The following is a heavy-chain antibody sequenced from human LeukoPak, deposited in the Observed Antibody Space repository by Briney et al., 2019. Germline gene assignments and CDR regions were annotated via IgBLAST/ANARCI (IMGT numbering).Heavy chain of an antibody. Sequence: ASVKVSCKASGYTFTSYDVNWVRQATGQGLEWMGWMNPNSGNTGYAQKFQGRVTMTRNTSISTAYMELSSLRSEDTAVYYCARAPLLWFGETTWGQGTLVTVSS. CDR3: ARAPLLWFGETT. J-gene: IGHJ4*02. CDR2: MNPNSGNT. D-gene: IGHD3-10*01. V-gene: IGHV1-8*01. CDR1: GYTFTSYD.